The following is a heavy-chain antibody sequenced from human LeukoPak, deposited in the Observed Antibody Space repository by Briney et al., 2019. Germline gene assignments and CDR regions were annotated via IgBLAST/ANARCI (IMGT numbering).Heavy chain of an antibody. J-gene: IGHJ5*02. CDR3: AREMLDDYVWGSYRLNWFDP. CDR2: IIPIFGTA. Sequence: GASVKVSCKASGGTFSSYAISWVRQAPGQGLEWMGGIIPIFGTANYAQKFQGRVTITTDESTSTAYMELSSLRSEDTAVYYCAREMLDDYVWGSYRLNWFDPWGQGTLVTVSS. V-gene: IGHV1-69*05. CDR1: GGTFSSYA. D-gene: IGHD3-16*02.